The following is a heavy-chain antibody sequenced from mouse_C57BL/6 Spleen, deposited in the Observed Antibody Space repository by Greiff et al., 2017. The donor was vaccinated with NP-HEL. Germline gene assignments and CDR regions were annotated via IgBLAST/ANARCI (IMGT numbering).Heavy chain of an antibody. CDR3: ARTNRDGYYAMDY. V-gene: IGHV1-18*01. Sequence: VQLQQSGPELVKPGASVKIPCKASGYTFTDYNMDWVKQSHGKSLEWIGDINPNNGGTIYNQKFKGKATLTVDKSSSTAYMELRSLTSEDTAVYYCARTNRDGYYAMDYWGQGTSVTVSS. D-gene: IGHD2-3*01. CDR1: GYTFTDYN. J-gene: IGHJ4*01. CDR2: INPNNGGT.